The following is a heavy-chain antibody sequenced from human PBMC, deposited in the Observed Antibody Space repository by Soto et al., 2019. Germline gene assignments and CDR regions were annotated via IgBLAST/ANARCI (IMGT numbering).Heavy chain of an antibody. CDR2: IRADNGGT. D-gene: IGHD1-26*01. V-gene: IGHV1-3*01. J-gene: IGHJ4*02. Sequence: QVPLVQSGSELKNPGASVKVSCKTSGYTFTAHSIHWVRQAPGQRLEWMGWIRADNGGTQYSQNFQGRVTITRDTSASTAYMELSGLRSEDTAVYYCARENPPASGSFYDYWGQGTQVTVSS. CDR1: GYTFTAHS. CDR3: ARENPPASGSFYDY.